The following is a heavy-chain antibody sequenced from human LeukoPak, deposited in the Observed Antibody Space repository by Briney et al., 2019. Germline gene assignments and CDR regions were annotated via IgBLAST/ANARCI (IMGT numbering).Heavy chain of an antibody. D-gene: IGHD4-23*01. CDR3: AVGYGGNSPYLSAFDI. Sequence: SETLSLTCTVSGGSISSGSYYWSWIRQPAGKGLEWIGRIYTSGSTNYNPSLKSRVTISVDTSKNQFSLKLSSVTAADTAVYYCAVGYGGNSPYLSAFDIWGQGTMVTVSS. CDR1: GGSISSGSYY. J-gene: IGHJ3*02. V-gene: IGHV4-61*02. CDR2: IYTSGST.